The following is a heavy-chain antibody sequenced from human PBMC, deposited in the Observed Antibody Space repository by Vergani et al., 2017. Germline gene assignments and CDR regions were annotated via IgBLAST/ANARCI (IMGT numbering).Heavy chain of an antibody. CDR1: GYPFTSYY. D-gene: IGHD3-10*01. V-gene: IGHV1-46*01. CDR3: ARVATMVKGYYYDGMDV. J-gene: IGHJ6*02. Sequence: QVQLVQSGAEVKKPGASVKVSCKASGYPFTSYYMHWVRQAPGQGLEWMGIINPSGGSTSYAQKFQGRVTMTRDTSTSTVYMELSSLRSEDTAVYYCARVATMVKGYYYDGMDVWGQGTTVTVSS. CDR2: INPSGGST.